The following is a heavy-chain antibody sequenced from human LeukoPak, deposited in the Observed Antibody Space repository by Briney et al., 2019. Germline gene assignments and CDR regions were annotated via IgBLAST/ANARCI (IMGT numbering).Heavy chain of an antibody. CDR1: GGSISSYY. CDR2: ISHSGST. V-gene: IGHV4-59*08. CDR3: ARGPVTITMPRGDAFDI. Sequence: SETLSLTCTVSGGSISSYYWSWIRQSPGKGLEWIGHISHSGSTKYSSSLKSRAIISSDTSKNQFSLKLSSVTAADTALYYCARGPVTITMPRGDAFDIWGQGTMVTVSS. J-gene: IGHJ3*02. D-gene: IGHD3-10*01.